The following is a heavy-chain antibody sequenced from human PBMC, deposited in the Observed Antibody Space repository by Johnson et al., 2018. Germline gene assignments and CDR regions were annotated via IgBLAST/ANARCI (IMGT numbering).Heavy chain of an antibody. Sequence: VQLQESGGGLMQPGVSLRISCAASGFTFSNYWMHWVRQAPGKGLEWVSSISQSGATTYYADSVKGRFTISRDNSKNTLFLQMNSLRAEDTAVYYCAKTSYYMDVWGKGTTVTVSS. CDR3: AKTSYYMDV. J-gene: IGHJ6*03. CDR2: ISQSGATT. V-gene: IGHV3-23*01. CDR1: GFTFSNYW.